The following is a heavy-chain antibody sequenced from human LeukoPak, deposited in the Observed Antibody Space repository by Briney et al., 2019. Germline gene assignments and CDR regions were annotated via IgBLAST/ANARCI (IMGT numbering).Heavy chain of an antibody. CDR3: ARDNPRSGYYGWNAFDI. CDR1: GFTFSSYS. J-gene: IGHJ3*02. Sequence: GGSLRLSCAASGFTFSSYSMNWVRQAPGKGLEWVSSISSSSSYIYYADSVKGRFTISRGNAKNSLYLQMNSLRAEDTAVYYCARDNPRSGYYGWNAFDIWGQGTMVTVSS. CDR2: ISSSSSYI. D-gene: IGHD3-22*01. V-gene: IGHV3-21*01.